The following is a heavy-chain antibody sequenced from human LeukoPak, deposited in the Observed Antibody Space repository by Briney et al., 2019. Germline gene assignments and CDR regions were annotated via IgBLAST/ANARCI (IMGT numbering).Heavy chain of an antibody. V-gene: IGHV1-69*02. D-gene: IGHD2-21*01. CDR1: GGTFSSYT. Sequence: VASVKVSCKASGGTFSSYTISWVRQAPGQGLEWMGRIIPILVIANYAQKFQGRVTITADKSTSTAYMELSSLRSEDTAVYYCVYCGGDCYRAWFDPWGQGTLVTVSS. CDR2: IIPILVIA. CDR3: VYCGGDCYRAWFDP. J-gene: IGHJ5*02.